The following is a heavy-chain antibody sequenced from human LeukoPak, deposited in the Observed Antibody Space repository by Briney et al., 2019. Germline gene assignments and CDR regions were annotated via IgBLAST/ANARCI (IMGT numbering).Heavy chain of an antibody. D-gene: IGHD3-22*01. CDR3: ARERIKYYYDSSGIFDY. Sequence: SVKVSCKASGGTFSSYAISWVRQAPGQGLEWMGGIIPIFGTANYTQKFQGRVTITADESTSTAYMELSSLRSEDTAVYYCARERIKYYYDSSGIFDYWGQGTLVTVSS. CDR1: GGTFSSYA. CDR2: IIPIFGTA. V-gene: IGHV1-69*13. J-gene: IGHJ4*02.